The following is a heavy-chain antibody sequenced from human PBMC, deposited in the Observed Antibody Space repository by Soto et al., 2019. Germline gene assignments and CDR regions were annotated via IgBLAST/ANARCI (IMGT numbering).Heavy chain of an antibody. J-gene: IGHJ4*02. D-gene: IGHD3-10*01. CDR1: GFTFSSYA. V-gene: IGHV3-64*01. CDR2: ISSNGGST. CDR3: ARGVLWFGVFDY. Sequence: GESLKISCAASGFTFSSYAMHWVRQAPGKGLEYVSAISSNGGSTYYANSVKGRFTISRDNSKNTLYLQMGSLRAEDMAVYYCARGVLWFGVFDYWGQGTLVTVSS.